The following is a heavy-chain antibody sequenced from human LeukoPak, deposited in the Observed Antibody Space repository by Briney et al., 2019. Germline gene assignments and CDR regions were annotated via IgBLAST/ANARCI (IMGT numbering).Heavy chain of an antibody. CDR3: AGASTTVPNLLDH. J-gene: IGHJ4*02. CDR1: GFTFSTYW. D-gene: IGHD4-17*01. V-gene: IGHV3-74*01. Sequence: GGSLRLSCAASGFTFSTYWMHWVRQAPGKGLVWVARIKGDGSSTIYADSVKGRFTISRDNSKNTLYLQTSSLRAEDTAVYYCAGASTTVPNLLDHWGRGTLVTVSS. CDR2: IKGDGSST.